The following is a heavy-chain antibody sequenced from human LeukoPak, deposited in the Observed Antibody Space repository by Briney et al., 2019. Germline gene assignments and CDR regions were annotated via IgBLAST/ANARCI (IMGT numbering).Heavy chain of an antibody. V-gene: IGHV3-48*03. J-gene: IGHJ4*02. CDR2: ISSSGSTI. CDR3: ARVTVNEVY. Sequence: GGSLRLSCAASGFTFSSYEMNWVRQAPGKWLEWVSYISSSGSTIYYADSVKGRFTISRDNAKNSLYLQMNSLRAEDTAVNYCARVTVNEVYWGRGTLVTVSS. CDR1: GFTFSSYE. D-gene: IGHD4-23*01.